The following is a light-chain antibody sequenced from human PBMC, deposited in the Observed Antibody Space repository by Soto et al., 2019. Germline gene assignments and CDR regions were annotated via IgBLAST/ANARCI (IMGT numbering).Light chain of an antibody. J-gene: IGKJ1*01. CDR3: QLRSNWPPTWT. CDR2: DAS. V-gene: IGKV3-11*01. Sequence: EIVLTQSPATRSLSPGERATLSCRASQSVSNYLAWYQHKPGQAPRLLIYDASSRATGIPARFSGSGSGTDFTLTISSLEPEDCAVYFCQLRSNWPPTWTFGQGTKVEIK. CDR1: QSVSNY.